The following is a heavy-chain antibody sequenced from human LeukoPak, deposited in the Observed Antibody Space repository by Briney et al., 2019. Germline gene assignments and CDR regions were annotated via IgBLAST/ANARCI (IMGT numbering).Heavy chain of an antibody. CDR3: ARDREGYIPND. Sequence: PGGSLRLSCAASGFTFSSYSMNWVRQAPGKGLEWVSSISSSSSYIYYADSVKGRFTISRDNAKNTLYLQMNSLRAEDTAVYYCARDREGYIPNDWGQGTLVTVSS. D-gene: IGHD6-13*01. V-gene: IGHV3-21*01. CDR2: ISSSSSYI. J-gene: IGHJ4*02. CDR1: GFTFSSYS.